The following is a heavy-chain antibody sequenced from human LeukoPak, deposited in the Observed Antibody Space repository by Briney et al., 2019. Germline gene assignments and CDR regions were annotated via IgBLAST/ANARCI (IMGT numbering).Heavy chain of an antibody. Sequence: SETLSLTCSVSGDSVSRSDSYWDWIRQPPGKGLEWIGTIYYSGRTYYSPSLKSRVTVSVDPSNNQFSLNLRSVTAADTAVYYCARRHYHDGSGYLEWGQGTLLSVSS. V-gene: IGHV4-39*01. CDR3: ARRHYHDGSGYLE. CDR2: IYYSGRT. J-gene: IGHJ1*01. D-gene: IGHD3-22*01. CDR1: GDSVSRSDSY.